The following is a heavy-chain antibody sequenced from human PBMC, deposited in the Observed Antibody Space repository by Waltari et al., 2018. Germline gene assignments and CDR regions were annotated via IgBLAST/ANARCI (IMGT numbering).Heavy chain of an antibody. CDR2: INPSGGST. V-gene: IGHV1-46*01. J-gene: IGHJ6*02. Sequence: QVQLVQSGAEVKKPGASVKVSCKASGYTFTSYYMHWVRQAPGQGLEWMGIINPSGGSTSYAQKFQGRVTMTRDTSTSTVYMELSSLRSEDTAVYYCAREVHTGGSHVDGMDVWGQGTTVTVSS. D-gene: IGHD3-16*01. CDR1: GYTFTSYY. CDR3: AREVHTGGSHVDGMDV.